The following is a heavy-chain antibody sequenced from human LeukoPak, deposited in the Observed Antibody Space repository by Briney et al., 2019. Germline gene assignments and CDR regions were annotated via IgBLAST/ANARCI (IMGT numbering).Heavy chain of an antibody. J-gene: IGHJ4*02. CDR1: GYTFTAYY. D-gene: IGHD4-17*01. CDR2: INPSGGFT. CDR3: ARDGDYGDYVLDH. Sequence: GASVKVSCKTSGYTFTAYYIHWVRQAPGQGLEWMGIINPSGGFTSNAQKFQGRVTMTRDTSTSTVYMELSSLRSEDTALYYCARDGDYGDYVLDHWGQGTLVTVSS. V-gene: IGHV1-46*01.